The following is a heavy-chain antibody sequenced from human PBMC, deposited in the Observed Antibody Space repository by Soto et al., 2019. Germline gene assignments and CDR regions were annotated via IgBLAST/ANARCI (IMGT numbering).Heavy chain of an antibody. V-gene: IGHV4-34*01. CDR3: ARRVGIFDY. J-gene: IGHJ4*02. CDR1: GGSFSGYY. CDR2: INHSGST. Sequence: PSETLSLTCAVYGGSFSGYYRSWIRQPPGKGLEWIGEINHSGSTNYNPSLKSRVTISVDTSKNQFSLKLSSVTAADTAVYYCARRVGIFDYWGQGTLVTVSS.